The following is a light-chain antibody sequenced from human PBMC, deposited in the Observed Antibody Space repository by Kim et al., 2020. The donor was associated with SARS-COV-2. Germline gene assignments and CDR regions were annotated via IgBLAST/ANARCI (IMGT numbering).Light chain of an antibody. Sequence: QTATLTCTGNSNNVGNQGAAWLQQHQGHPPKLQSYRDNNRPSGISERLSASRSGDTASLTITGLQPEDEADYYCSAWDSSLSAWVFGGGTQLTVL. CDR3: SAWDSSLSAWV. V-gene: IGLV10-54*01. CDR1: SNNVGNQG. J-gene: IGLJ3*02. CDR2: RDN.